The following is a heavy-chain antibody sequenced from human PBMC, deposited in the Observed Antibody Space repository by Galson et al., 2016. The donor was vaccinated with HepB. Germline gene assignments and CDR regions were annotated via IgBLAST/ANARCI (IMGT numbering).Heavy chain of an antibody. CDR3: ASKVRGLLVY. CDR2: IYHSGST. V-gene: IGHV4-4*02. D-gene: IGHD2-2*01. CDR1: GGSISSSNW. Sequence: SETLSLTCAVSGGSISSSNWWTWVRQPPGKGLEWIGQIYHSGSTNYNPSLKSRVTISVDKSKNQFSLKLSSVTAADTAVYYCASKVRGLLVYWGQEPWSPSPQ. J-gene: IGHJ4*01.